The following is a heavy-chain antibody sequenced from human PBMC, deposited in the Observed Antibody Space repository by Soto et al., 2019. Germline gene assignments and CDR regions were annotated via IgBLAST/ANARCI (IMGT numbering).Heavy chain of an antibody. CDR1: GFTFGDYY. CDR3: AREGHTMITTYYYALGV. J-gene: IGHJ6*02. V-gene: IGHV3-11*06. D-gene: IGHD3-22*01. Sequence: QVQLVESGGGLVKPGGSLRLSCAASGFTFGDYYMAWIRQAPGKGLEWISYIYSVSTFTNYADSVKGRFTISRDNAKNSLYLQMNSLRAEDTAVYFCAREGHTMITTYYYALGVWGQGTTVTVSS. CDR2: IYSVSTFT.